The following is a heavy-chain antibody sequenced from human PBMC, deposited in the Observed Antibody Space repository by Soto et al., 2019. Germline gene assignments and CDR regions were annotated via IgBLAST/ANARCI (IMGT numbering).Heavy chain of an antibody. V-gene: IGHV4-34*01. J-gene: IGHJ6*02. CDR3: ARGPRSWELLQARRLKDGMDV. Sequence: SETLSLTCAVYGGSFSGYYWSWIRQPPGKGLEWIGEINHSGSTNYNPSLKSRVTISVDTSKNQFSLKLSSVTAADTAVYYCARGPRSWELLQARRLKDGMDVWGQGTTVTVSS. CDR2: INHSGST. D-gene: IGHD1-26*01. CDR1: GGSFSGYY.